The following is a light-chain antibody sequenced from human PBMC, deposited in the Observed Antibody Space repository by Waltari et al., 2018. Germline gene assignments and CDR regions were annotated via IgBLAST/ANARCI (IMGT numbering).Light chain of an antibody. CDR1: QSIDSY. J-gene: IGKJ5*01. V-gene: IGKV3-11*01. CDR2: DAS. Sequence: EIVLTQSPATLSLSPGERATLSCRASQSIDSYLAWYLQKPGQAPRLLIFDASNRATGIPARFSGSGFGTDFTLTISSLEPEDFGVYDCQQRSNWPPTFGQGTRLEIK. CDR3: QQRSNWPPT.